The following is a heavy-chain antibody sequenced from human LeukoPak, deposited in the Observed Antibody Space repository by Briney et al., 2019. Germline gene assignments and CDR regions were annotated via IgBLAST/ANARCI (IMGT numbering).Heavy chain of an antibody. CDR3: ARQFIYYGSGSYYPLHYYYMDV. V-gene: IGHV4-59*08. CDR2: IHYSGST. D-gene: IGHD3-10*01. CDR1: GGSIRTYY. J-gene: IGHJ6*03. Sequence: SETLSLTCTVSGGSIRTYYWSWIRQPPGKGLDWIGYIHYSGSTNYNPSLKSRVTTSVDTSKNQFSLKLSSVTAADTAVYYCARQFIYYGSGSYYPLHYYYMDVWGKGTTVTVSS.